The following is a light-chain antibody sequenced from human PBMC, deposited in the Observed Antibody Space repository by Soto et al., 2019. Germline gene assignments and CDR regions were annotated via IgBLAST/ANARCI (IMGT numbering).Light chain of an antibody. CDR1: SSDVGSYNY. CDR2: DVN. J-gene: IGLJ3*02. V-gene: IGLV2-11*01. CDR3: CSYAGSYTWV. Sequence: QSALTQPRSVSGSPGQSVTLSCTGTSSDVGSYNYVSWYQQHPGKAPKLMIDDVNKRPSGVPDRFSGSRSGNTASLTISGLQAGDEADYYCCSYAGSYTWVFGGGTKVTVL.